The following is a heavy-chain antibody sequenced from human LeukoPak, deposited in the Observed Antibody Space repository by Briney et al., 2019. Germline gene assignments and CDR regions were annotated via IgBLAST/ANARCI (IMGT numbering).Heavy chain of an antibody. J-gene: IGHJ4*02. Sequence: GGSLRLSCAASGFTFSSYSMNWVRQAPGKGLGWVPSISSSSSYIYYADSVKGRFTISRDNAKNSLYLQMNSLRAEDTAVYYCARDPPYSSSPIDYWGQGTLVTVSS. CDR1: GFTFSSYS. CDR2: ISSSSSYI. V-gene: IGHV3-21*01. CDR3: ARDPPYSSSPIDY. D-gene: IGHD6-6*01.